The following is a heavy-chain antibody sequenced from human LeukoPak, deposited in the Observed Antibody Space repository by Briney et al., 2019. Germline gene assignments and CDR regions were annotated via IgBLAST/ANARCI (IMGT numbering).Heavy chain of an antibody. CDR3: ARGAYCGGDCCRPYFDY. D-gene: IGHD2-21*02. CDR1: GGSFSGYY. Sequence: SETLSLTCAVYGGSFSGYYWSWIRQPPGKGLEWIGEINHSGSTNYNPSLKSRVTISVDTSKNQFSLKLSSVTAADTAVYYCARGAYCGGDCCRPYFDYWGQGTLVTVSS. CDR2: INHSGST. V-gene: IGHV4-34*01. J-gene: IGHJ4*02.